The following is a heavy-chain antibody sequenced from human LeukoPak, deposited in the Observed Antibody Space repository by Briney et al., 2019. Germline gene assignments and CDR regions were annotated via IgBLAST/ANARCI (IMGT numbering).Heavy chain of an antibody. CDR1: GGSISSGSYY. Sequence: SETLSLTCTVSGGSISSGSYYWSWIRQPAGKGLEWIGRIYTSGSTNYNPSLKSRVTISVDTSKNQFSLKLSSVTAADTAVYFCARGILRDYYDSSGFYHRGGVGYWGQGTLVTVSS. CDR2: IYTSGST. V-gene: IGHV4-61*02. CDR3: ARGILRDYYDSSGFYHRGGVGY. J-gene: IGHJ4*02. D-gene: IGHD3-22*01.